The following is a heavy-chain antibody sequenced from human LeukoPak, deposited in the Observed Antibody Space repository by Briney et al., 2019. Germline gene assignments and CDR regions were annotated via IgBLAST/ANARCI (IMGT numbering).Heavy chain of an antibody. D-gene: IGHD6-19*01. CDR3: ARGRGSSGWYRGGDYFDY. CDR2: IYYSGST. CDR1: GGSISSSSYY. V-gene: IGHV4-39*01. J-gene: IGHJ4*02. Sequence: SETLSLTCTVSGGSISSSSYYWGWIRQPPGKGLEWIGSIYYSGSTYYNPSLKSRVTISVDTSKNQFSLKLSSVTAADTAVYYCARGRGSSGWYRGGDYFDYWGQGTLVTVSS.